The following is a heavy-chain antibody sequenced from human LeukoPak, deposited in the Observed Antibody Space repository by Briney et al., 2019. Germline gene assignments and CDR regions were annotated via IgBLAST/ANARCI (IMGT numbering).Heavy chain of an antibody. V-gene: IGHV4-61*02. CDR3: ARHPVTTNYFDY. D-gene: IGHD4-17*01. CDR2: IYTSGST. Sequence: PSQTLSLTCTVSGGSISSGSYYWSWIRQPAGKGLEWIVRIYTSGSTNYNPSLKSRVTISVDPSKNQFSLKLSSVTAADTAVYYCARHPVTTNYFDYWGQGTLVTVSS. CDR1: GGSISSGSYY. J-gene: IGHJ4*02.